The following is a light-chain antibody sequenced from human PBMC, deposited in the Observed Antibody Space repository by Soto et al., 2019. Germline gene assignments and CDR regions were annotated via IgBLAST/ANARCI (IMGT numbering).Light chain of an antibody. CDR1: SSDVGGYNY. CDR3: SSYTSSSTPLHV. V-gene: IGLV2-14*01. CDR2: DVS. J-gene: IGLJ1*01. Sequence: QSALTQPASVSGSPGQSITISCTGTSSDVGGYNYVSWYQQHPGKAPQLMIYDVSNRPSGVSNRFSGSKSGNTASLTISGLQAEDEADYYCSSYTSSSTPLHVFGTGTKLTVL.